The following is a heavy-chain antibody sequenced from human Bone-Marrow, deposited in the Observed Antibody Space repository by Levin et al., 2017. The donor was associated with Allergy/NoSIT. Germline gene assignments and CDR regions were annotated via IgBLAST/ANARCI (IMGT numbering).Heavy chain of an antibody. CDR1: GFTFSSYA. V-gene: IGHV3-23*01. D-gene: IGHD3-22*01. J-gene: IGHJ6*02. CDR2: ISGSGGST. Sequence: GESLKISCAASGFTFSSYAMSWVRQAPGKGLEWVSAISGSGGSTYYADSVKGRFTISRDNSKNTLYLQMNSLRAEDTAVYYCAKDIRSSGYSSYYYYGMDVWGQGTTVTVSS. CDR3: AKDIRSSGYSSYYYYGMDV.